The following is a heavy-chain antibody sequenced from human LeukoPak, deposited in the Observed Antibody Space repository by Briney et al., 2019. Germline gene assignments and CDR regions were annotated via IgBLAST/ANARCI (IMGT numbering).Heavy chain of an antibody. CDR1: SGSISSSTYY. J-gene: IGHJ4*02. CDR3: AGNLPATKYSSSRNFDY. V-gene: IGHV4-39*07. Sequence: QTSETLSLTCTVSSGSISSSTYYWGWSRQSPGKGLEWMGSIYYSGSTYYNPSLKSRVTISVDTSKNQFSLKLSSVTAADTAVYYCAGNLPATKYSSSRNFDYWGQGTLVTVSS. CDR2: IYYSGST. D-gene: IGHD6-13*01.